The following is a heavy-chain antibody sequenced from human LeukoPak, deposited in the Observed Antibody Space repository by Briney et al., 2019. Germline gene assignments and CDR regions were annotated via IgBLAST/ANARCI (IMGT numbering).Heavy chain of an antibody. CDR3: SRGRAAAFDV. V-gene: IGHV4-59*01. CDR1: SDAISRSY. J-gene: IGHJ3*01. CDR2: IYYTGST. D-gene: IGHD5-12*01. Sequence: PSETLSLTCTVSSDAISRSYWNWIRQPPGKGLEWIGYIYYTGSTNYNPSLRSRVTISVDTSTNQVSLMLSSVTAADTAVYYCSRGRAAAFDVWGQGTMVTVSS.